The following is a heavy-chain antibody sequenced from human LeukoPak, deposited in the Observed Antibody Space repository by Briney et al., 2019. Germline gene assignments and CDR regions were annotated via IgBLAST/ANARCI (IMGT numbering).Heavy chain of an antibody. CDR1: GFTFSSYS. D-gene: IGHD5-18*01. CDR2: ISSSSSTI. J-gene: IGHJ4*02. Sequence: SGGSLRLSCAASGFTFSSYSMNWVRQAPGKGLEWVSYISSSSSTIYYADSVKGRFTISRDNAKNSLYLQMNSLRAEDTAVYYCARLRGYSYGPFDYWGQGTLVTVSS. CDR3: ARLRGYSYGPFDY. V-gene: IGHV3-48*04.